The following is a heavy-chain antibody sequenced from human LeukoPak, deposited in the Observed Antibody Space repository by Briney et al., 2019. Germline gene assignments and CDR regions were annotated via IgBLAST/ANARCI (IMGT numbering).Heavy chain of an antibody. CDR2: IYYSGST. D-gene: IGHD5-18*01. J-gene: IGHJ6*03. Sequence: PSETLSLTCTVSGGSISSYYWSWIRQPPGKGLEWIGYIYYSGSTNYNPSLKSRVTISVDTSKNQFSLKLSSVTAADTAVYYCARVRGYSYAYTPYYYYMDVWGKGTRSPSP. V-gene: IGHV4-59*12. CDR3: ARVRGYSYAYTPYYYYMDV. CDR1: GGSISSYY.